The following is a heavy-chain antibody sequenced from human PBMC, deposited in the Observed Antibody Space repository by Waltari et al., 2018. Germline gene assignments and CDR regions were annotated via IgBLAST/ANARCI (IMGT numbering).Heavy chain of an antibody. CDR3: ATSSFVAVLDS. Sequence: QLQESGPRLVKPSGTLSLPCGVSRGSPSNINLCTWVRQAPGEALEWIGEMHRTGSSNYNPSLKSRVSMSVDKSNSQVSLRLKSVTAADTAIYYCATSSFVAVLDSWGQGTLVTVSS. J-gene: IGHJ4*02. CDR1: RGSPSNINL. D-gene: IGHD6-19*01. CDR2: MHRTGSS. V-gene: IGHV4-4*02.